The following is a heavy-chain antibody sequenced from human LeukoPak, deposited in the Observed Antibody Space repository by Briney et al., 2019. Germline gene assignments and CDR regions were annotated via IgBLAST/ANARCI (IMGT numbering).Heavy chain of an antibody. D-gene: IGHD5-18*01. Sequence: SETLSLTCTVSGGSISGYYWSWIRQPAGKGLEWIGHIYTSGSTNHNPSLKNRVTMSVDTSKNHFSLSLRSVTAADTAVYYCARERGYSNGYYFDHWGQGTLVTVSS. CDR1: GGSISGYY. V-gene: IGHV4-4*07. J-gene: IGHJ4*02. CDR3: ARERGYSNGYYFDH. CDR2: IYTSGST.